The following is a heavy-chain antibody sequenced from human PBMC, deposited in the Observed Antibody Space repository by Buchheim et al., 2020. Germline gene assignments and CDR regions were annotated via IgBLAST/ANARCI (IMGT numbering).Heavy chain of an antibody. CDR1: GSTFSSYW. CDR3: ARALYNWNDEMAY. J-gene: IGHJ4*02. Sequence: EVQLVESGGGLVQPGGSLRLSCAASGSTFSSYWLSWVRQAPGKGLEWVANIKQDGSEKYYVDSVKGRFTISRDNAKNSLYLQMTSLRAEDTAVYYCARALYNWNDEMAYWGQGTL. CDR2: IKQDGSEK. D-gene: IGHD1-1*01. V-gene: IGHV3-7*03.